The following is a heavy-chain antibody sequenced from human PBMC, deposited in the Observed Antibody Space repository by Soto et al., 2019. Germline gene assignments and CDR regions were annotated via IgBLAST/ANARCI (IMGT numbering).Heavy chain of an antibody. V-gene: IGHV4-59*01. CDR2: IYYSGST. J-gene: IGHJ6*02. CDR1: GGSISSYY. CDR3: AREGSSYYYYGMDV. D-gene: IGHD6-6*01. Sequence: SETLSLTCTVSGGSISSYYWSWIRQPPGKGLEWIGYIYYSGSTNYNPSLESRVTISVDTSKNQFSLKLSSVTAADTAVYYCAREGSSYYYYGMDVWGQGTTVTVSS.